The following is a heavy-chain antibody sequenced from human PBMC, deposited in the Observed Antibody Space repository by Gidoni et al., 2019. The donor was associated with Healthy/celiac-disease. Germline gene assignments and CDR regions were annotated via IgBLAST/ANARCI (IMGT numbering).Heavy chain of an antibody. CDR2: IRSNVGST. CDR1: GFTFSSYA. CDR3: ATASPATAGYYYYYYGMDV. D-gene: IGHD2-2*01. V-gene: IGHV3-64*01. J-gene: IGHJ6*02. Sequence: EVQLVESGGGLVQPGGSLRLSCAASGFTFSSYAMHWVRQAPGKGLEYVSAIRSNVGSTYYANSVKGRFTISRDNSKNTLYRQMGSLRAEDMVVYYCATASPATAGYYYYYYGMDVWGQGTTVTVSS.